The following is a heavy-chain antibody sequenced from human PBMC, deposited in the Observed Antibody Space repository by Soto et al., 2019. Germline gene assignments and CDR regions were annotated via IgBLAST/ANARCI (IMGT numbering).Heavy chain of an antibody. CDR1: GGSISSSNYH. Sequence: HLQLQESGPGLVKPSETLSLTCTVSGGSISSSNYHWGWIRQPPGKGLEWIGSIYYSGSTYYSPSLKSRVTISVDTSKNQFSLRLSSVTAADTAVYYCARSHQAYFDYWGQGTLVTVSS. CDR3: ARSHQAYFDY. D-gene: IGHD2-2*01. J-gene: IGHJ4*02. V-gene: IGHV4-39*01. CDR2: IYYSGST.